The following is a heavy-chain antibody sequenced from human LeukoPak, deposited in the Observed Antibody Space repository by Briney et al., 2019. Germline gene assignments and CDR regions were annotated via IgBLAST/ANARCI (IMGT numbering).Heavy chain of an antibody. Sequence: PSETLSLTCTVSGYSISSGYYWGWIRQPPGKGLEWIGSIYHSGSTYYNPSLKSRVTISVDTSKNQFSLKLSSLTAADTAVYYCARVGMGYCSGGSCRDYWGQGTLVTVSS. CDR3: ARVGMGYCSGGSCRDY. V-gene: IGHV4-38-2*02. CDR1: GYSISSGYY. D-gene: IGHD2-15*01. CDR2: IYHSGST. J-gene: IGHJ4*02.